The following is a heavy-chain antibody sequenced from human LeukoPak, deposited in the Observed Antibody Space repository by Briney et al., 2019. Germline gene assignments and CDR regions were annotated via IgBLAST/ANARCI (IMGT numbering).Heavy chain of an antibody. J-gene: IGHJ4*02. Sequence: SETLPLTCTVSGASISSGGYYWGWIRQPPGKGLEWIASISDSGSTYYNPSLVSRVTISVDTSKNQFSLKVDSVTAADTAVYFCARHDRSRLGDTEVFDYWGQGTLVTVSS. CDR1: GASISSGGYY. CDR3: ARHDRSRLGDTEVFDY. CDR2: ISDSGST. V-gene: IGHV4-39*01. D-gene: IGHD2-21*02.